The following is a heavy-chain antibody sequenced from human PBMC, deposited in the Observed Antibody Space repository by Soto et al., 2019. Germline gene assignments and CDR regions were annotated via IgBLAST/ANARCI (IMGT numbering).Heavy chain of an antibody. Sequence: EVQLVESGGGLVQPGGSLRLSCAASGFTFSSYWMSWVRQAPGKGLEWVANIKQDGSEKYYVDSVKGRFTIARDNAKNSLYLQMNSLSAEDTAVYYCARRARGNWNYRDYWGQGTLVTVSS. V-gene: IGHV3-7*01. CDR3: ARRARGNWNYRDY. J-gene: IGHJ4*02. D-gene: IGHD1-1*01. CDR1: GFTFSSYW. CDR2: IKQDGSEK.